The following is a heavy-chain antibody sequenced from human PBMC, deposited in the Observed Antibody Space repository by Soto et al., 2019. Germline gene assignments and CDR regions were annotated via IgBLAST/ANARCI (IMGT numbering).Heavy chain of an antibody. CDR2: IYGGDNDP. Sequence: EVQLLESGGGLVQPGGSLRLSCAASGFVFRDYAMNWVRQTPGKGLEWVSSIYGGDNDPNYADSVKGRFTISRDNSKNTLYLQMSSLRAEDTAMYYCAKNRGHEPPYYSDSWGQGTLVTVSS. CDR1: GFVFRDYA. V-gene: IGHV3-23*01. CDR3: AKNRGHEPPYYSDS. J-gene: IGHJ4*02.